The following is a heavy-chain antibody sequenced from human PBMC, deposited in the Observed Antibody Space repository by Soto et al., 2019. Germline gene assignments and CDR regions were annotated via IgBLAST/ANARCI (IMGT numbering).Heavy chain of an antibody. CDR2: IYWDDDK. CDR1: GFSLSTSGVG. J-gene: IGHJ6*03. CDR3: AHSRELMAARPGIYCYYMDV. Sequence: SGPTLVNPTQTLTLTCTFSGFSLSTSGVGVGWIRQPPGKALEWLALIYWDDDKRYSPSLKSRLTITKDTSKNQVVLTMTNMDPVDTASSYCAHSRELMAARPGIYCYYMDVWGKGTTGTVSS. D-gene: IGHD6-6*01. V-gene: IGHV2-5*02.